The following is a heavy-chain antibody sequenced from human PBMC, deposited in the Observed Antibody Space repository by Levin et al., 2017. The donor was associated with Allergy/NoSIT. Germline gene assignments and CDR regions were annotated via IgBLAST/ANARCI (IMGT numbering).Heavy chain of an antibody. V-gene: IGHV3-49*04. CDR1: GFTFGDYA. D-gene: IGHD3-16*02. J-gene: IGHJ4*02. Sequence: GGSLRLSCTGSGFTFGDYAMGWVRQAPGKGLEWVGFIRNKAHGGTTEYAASVKGRLTISRDDSKSIAYLQMNSLKTEDTAVYFCARGGPPNYDYNWGSYRDGYFDYWGQGTLVTVSS. CDR3: ARGGPPNYDYNWGSYRDGYFDY. CDR2: IRNKAHGGTT.